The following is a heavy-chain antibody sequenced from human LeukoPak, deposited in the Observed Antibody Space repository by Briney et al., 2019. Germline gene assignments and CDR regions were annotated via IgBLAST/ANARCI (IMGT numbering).Heavy chain of an antibody. D-gene: IGHD3-9*01. Sequence: ASVKVSCKASGYSSNTYGFTWVRQAPGQGLQWIGWISGNNDYTQYAHNLQGRVTMTTDTSTSTGYMELRSLRPDDTAVYYCANVAKGRYFFYYMGVWGTGTTVTVSS. V-gene: IGHV1-18*01. CDR3: ANVAKGRYFFYYMGV. CDR2: ISGNNDYT. CDR1: GYSSNTYG. J-gene: IGHJ6*03.